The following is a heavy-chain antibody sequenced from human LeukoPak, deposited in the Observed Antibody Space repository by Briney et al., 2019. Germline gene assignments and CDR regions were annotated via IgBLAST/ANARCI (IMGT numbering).Heavy chain of an antibody. CDR2: INHSGST. CDR1: GGSISSGGYY. V-gene: IGHV4-39*07. D-gene: IGHD2-21*02. Sequence: PSETLSLTCTVSGGSISSGGYYWSWIRQPPGKGLEWIGEINHSGSTNYNPSLKSRVTISVDTSKNQFSLKLSSVTAADTAVYYCARGVTAIVAFDYWGQGTLVTVSS. J-gene: IGHJ4*02. CDR3: ARGVTAIVAFDY.